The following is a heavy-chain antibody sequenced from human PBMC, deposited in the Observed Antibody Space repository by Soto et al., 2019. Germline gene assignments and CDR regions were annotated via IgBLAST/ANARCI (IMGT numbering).Heavy chain of an antibody. CDR1: SGPFSGYY. J-gene: IGHJ3*01. D-gene: IGHD1-1*01. Sequence: QVQLQQWGAGLLKPSETLSLTCAVSSGPFSGYYWSWIRQSPGKGLEWIGEISHSGSTNYNQSLKSRVTISVDTSKNQFSLKLSAVTAADTAVYYCAISYITNDAFDVWGQGTLVTVSS. CDR3: AISYITNDAFDV. CDR2: ISHSGST. V-gene: IGHV4-34*01.